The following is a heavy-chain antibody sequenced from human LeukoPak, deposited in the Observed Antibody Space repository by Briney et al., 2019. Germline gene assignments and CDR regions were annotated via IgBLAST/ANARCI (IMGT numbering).Heavy chain of an antibody. V-gene: IGHV3-30*02. CDR2: IRHDGTNK. J-gene: IGHJ4*02. D-gene: IGHD6-13*01. CDR1: GFTFSDYG. CDR3: AKYSSSWFLFDY. Sequence: GGSLRLSCAASGFTFSDYGMHLVRQAPGRGLEWVSFIRHDGTNKYYADSVKGRFTISRDNSKNTLYLQMNSLRAEDTAVYYCAKYSSSWFLFDYWGQGTLVTVSS.